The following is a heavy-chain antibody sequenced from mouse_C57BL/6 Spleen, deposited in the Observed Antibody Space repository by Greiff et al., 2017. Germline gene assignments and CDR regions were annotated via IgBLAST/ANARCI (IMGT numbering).Heavy chain of an antibody. CDR2: IDPSDSYT. CDR1: GYTFTSYW. J-gene: IGHJ1*03. CDR3: ARRLPYYYGSSWYFDV. D-gene: IGHD1-1*01. V-gene: IGHV1-69*01. Sequence: VQLQQPGAELVMPGASVKLSCKASGYTFTSYWMHWVKQRPGQGLEWIGEIDPSDSYTNYNQKFKGKSTLTVDKSSSTAYMQLSSLTSEDSAVYYCARRLPYYYGSSWYFDVWGTGTTVTVSS.